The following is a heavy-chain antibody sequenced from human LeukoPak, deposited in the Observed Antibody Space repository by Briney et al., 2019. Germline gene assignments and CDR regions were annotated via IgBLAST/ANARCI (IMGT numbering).Heavy chain of an antibody. CDR2: IYYSGST. J-gene: IGHJ4*02. CDR1: GGSISSYY. Sequence: SETLSLTCTVSGGSISSYYWSWIRQPPGKGLEWIGYIYYSGSTNYNPSLKSRVTISVDTPKNQFSLKLSSVTAADTAVYYCARGSYYYDSSGGFDYWGQGTLVTVSS. D-gene: IGHD3-22*01. V-gene: IGHV4-59*01. CDR3: ARGSYYYDSSGGFDY.